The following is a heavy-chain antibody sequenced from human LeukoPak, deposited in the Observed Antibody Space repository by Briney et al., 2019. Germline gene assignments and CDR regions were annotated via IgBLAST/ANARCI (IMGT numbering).Heavy chain of an antibody. CDR3: AKDASKVDGTFAY. D-gene: IGHD6-19*01. Sequence: PGGSLRLSCAASGFSFITYGMHWVRQAPGKGLEWVALITYDGTSKYYADSVKGRFTISRDNSRNTFSLQMNSLTAEDTAVYYCAKDASKVDGTFAYWGQGTLVTVSS. J-gene: IGHJ4*02. CDR2: ITYDGTSK. CDR1: GFSFITYG. V-gene: IGHV3-30*18.